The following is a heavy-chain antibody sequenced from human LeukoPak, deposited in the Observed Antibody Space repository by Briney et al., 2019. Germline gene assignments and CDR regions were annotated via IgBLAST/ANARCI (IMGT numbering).Heavy chain of an antibody. CDR3: ARSYDSSGYRRLGFDY. D-gene: IGHD3-22*01. Sequence: ASVKVSCKASGYTFTSYYMHWVRQAPGQGLEWKGIINPSGGSTSYAQKFQGRVTMTRDTSTSTVYMELSSLRSEDTAVYYCARSYDSSGYRRLGFDYWGQGTLVTVSS. J-gene: IGHJ4*02. CDR2: INPSGGST. CDR1: GYTFTSYY. V-gene: IGHV1-46*01.